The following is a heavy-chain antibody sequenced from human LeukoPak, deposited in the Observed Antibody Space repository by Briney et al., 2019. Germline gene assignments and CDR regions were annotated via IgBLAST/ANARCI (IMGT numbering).Heavy chain of an antibody. CDR3: ARDRGLRFLEWLSHFDY. V-gene: IGHV3-21*01. D-gene: IGHD3-3*01. CDR2: ISSSSSYI. Sequence: GGSLRLSCAASGFTFSSYSMNWVRQAPGKGPEWVSSISSSSSYIYYADSVKGRFTISRDNAKNSLYLQMNSLRAEDTAVYYCARDRGLRFLEWLSHFDYWGQGTLVTVSS. J-gene: IGHJ4*02. CDR1: GFTFSSYS.